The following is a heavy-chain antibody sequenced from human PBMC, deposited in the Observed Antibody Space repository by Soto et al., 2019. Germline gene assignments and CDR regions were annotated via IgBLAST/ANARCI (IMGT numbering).Heavy chain of an antibody. Sequence: ASVKVSCKASGYSFTGYYIHWLRQAPGQGLEWMGWIYPNSGDTKSAQKFQGRLTLTIETSISTAYMELAGLTSDDRATYYCARDSDRWTYGLGSRLEWGQGTPVTVSS. V-gene: IGHV1-2*02. CDR2: IYPNSGDT. CDR1: GYSFTGYY. J-gene: IGHJ4*02. CDR3: ARDSDRWTYGLGSRLE. D-gene: IGHD3-10*01.